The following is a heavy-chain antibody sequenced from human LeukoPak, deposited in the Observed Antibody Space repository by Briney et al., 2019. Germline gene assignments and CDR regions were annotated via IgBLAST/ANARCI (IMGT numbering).Heavy chain of an antibody. J-gene: IGHJ3*02. V-gene: IGHV1-2*06. Sequence: ASVKVSCKASGYMFTGYYIHWVRQAPGQGLEWMGRINPLSGGTNFAQKFQGRVTMTRDTSISTAYMELSRLRSDDTAVYYCARDGPTVTNAFDIWGQGTMVIVSS. CDR1: GYMFTGYY. CDR3: ARDGPTVTNAFDI. D-gene: IGHD4-17*01. CDR2: INPLSGGT.